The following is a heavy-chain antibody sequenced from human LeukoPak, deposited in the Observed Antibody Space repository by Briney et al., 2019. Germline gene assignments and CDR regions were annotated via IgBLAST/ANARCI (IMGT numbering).Heavy chain of an antibody. J-gene: IGHJ5*02. V-gene: IGHV3-11*04. CDR3: IIVPAATWSWFDP. CDR1: GFTFSDYY. CDR2: ISSSGSTI. Sequence: PGGSLRLSCAASGFTFSDYYMSWIRQAPGKGLEWVSYISSSGSTIYYVDSVKGRFTISRDNAKNSLYLQMNSLRAEDTAVYYCIIVPAATWSWFDPWGQGTLVTVSS. D-gene: IGHD2-2*01.